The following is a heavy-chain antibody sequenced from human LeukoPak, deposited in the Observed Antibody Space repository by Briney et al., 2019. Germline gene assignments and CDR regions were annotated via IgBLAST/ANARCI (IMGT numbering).Heavy chain of an antibody. D-gene: IGHD2-8*01. CDR1: GGTFSSYA. CDR3: AREDRYCTNGVCMAPFQH. V-gene: IGHV1-69*05. J-gene: IGHJ1*01. Sequence: ASVKVSCKASGGTFSSYAIGWVRQAPGQGLEWMGGIIPIFGTANYAQKFQGRVTITTDESTSTAYMELSSLRSEDTAVYYCAREDRYCTNGVCMAPFQHWGQGTLVTVSS. CDR2: IIPIFGTA.